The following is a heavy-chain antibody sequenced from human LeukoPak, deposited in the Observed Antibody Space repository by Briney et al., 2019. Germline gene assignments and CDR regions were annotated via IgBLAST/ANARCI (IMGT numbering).Heavy chain of an antibody. D-gene: IGHD3-10*01. CDR2: ISYDGSNK. CDR3: AKEFDKAGYYYYYGMDV. V-gene: IGHV3-30*18. J-gene: IGHJ6*02. CDR1: GFTFSSSG. Sequence: GGSLRLSCAASGFTFSSSGMHWVRQAPGKGLEWVAVISYDGSNKYYADSVKGRFTISRDNSKNTLYLQMNSLRAEDTAVYYCAKEFDKAGYYYYYGMDVWGQGTTVTVSS.